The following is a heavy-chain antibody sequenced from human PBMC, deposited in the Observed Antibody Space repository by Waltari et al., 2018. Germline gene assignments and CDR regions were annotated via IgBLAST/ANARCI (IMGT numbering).Heavy chain of an antibody. CDR1: GGSFSGYY. Sequence: QVQLQQWGAGLLKPSETLSLTCAVYGGSFSGYYWSWIRQPPGKGLEWIGEINHSGRPNDNPSLKSRVTISVDTSKNQFSLKLSSVTAADTAVYYCARAGPPRGLFYGMDVWGQGTTVTVSS. D-gene: IGHD3-10*01. J-gene: IGHJ6*02. CDR3: ARAGPPRGLFYGMDV. CDR2: INHSGRP. V-gene: IGHV4-34*01.